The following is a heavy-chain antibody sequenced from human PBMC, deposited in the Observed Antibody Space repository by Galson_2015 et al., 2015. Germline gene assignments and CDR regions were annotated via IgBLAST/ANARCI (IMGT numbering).Heavy chain of an antibody. J-gene: IGHJ5*02. CDR1: GDSVSSNSAA. V-gene: IGHV6-1*01. CDR3: AREDSSSWYGLDP. Sequence: CAISGDSVSSNSAAWNWIRQSPSRGLEWLGRTYYRSKWYNDHAVSVKSRVTINPDTSKNQFSLQLNSVTPEDTAVYYCAREDSSSWYGLDPWGQGTLVTVSS. D-gene: IGHD6-13*01. CDR2: TYYRSKWYN.